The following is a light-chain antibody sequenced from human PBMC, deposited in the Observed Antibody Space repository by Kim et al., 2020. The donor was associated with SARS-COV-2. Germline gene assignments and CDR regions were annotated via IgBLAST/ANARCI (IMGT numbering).Light chain of an antibody. CDR2: EVS. CDR1: SSDVGGYNY. V-gene: IGLV2-8*01. J-gene: IGLJ3*02. CDR3: SSYAGSNPV. Sequence: PGQSSTISAPGTSSDVGGYNYVSWYQQHPGKAPKLMIYEVSKRPSGVPDRFSGSKSGNTASLTVSGLQAEDEADYYCSSYAGSNPVFGGGTQLTVL.